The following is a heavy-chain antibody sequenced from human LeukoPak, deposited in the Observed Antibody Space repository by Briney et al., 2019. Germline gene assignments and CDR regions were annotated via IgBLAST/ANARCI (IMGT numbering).Heavy chain of an antibody. CDR1: GGSISSYY. CDR3: ARRSSMENFYDQ. J-gene: IGHJ4*02. V-gene: IGHV4-59*12. Sequence: SETLSLICTVSGGSISSYYWSWIRQPPGKGLEWIGYIYYSGSTNYNPSLKSRVTMSVDTSKNQFSLKVSSVTAADTALYYCARRSSMENFYDQWGQGTLVTVSS. D-gene: IGHD2-2*01. CDR2: IYYSGST.